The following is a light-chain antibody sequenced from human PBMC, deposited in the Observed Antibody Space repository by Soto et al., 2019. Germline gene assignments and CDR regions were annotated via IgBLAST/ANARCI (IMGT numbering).Light chain of an antibody. CDR2: EVS. CDR1: QSLLHIAGQTH. V-gene: IGKV2D-29*02. CDR3: LQRTHLHPA. Sequence: DVVMTQAPLSLSVTPGQPASISCRSSQSLLHIAGQTHLFWYLQKPGQSPQLLIYEVSNRFSGVPDRFMGCGSGADFTLTISRAEAEVVGLYYFLQRTHLHPAFGQG. J-gene: IGKJ5*01.